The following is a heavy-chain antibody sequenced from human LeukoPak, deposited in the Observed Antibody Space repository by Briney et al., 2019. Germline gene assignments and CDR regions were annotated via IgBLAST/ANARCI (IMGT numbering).Heavy chain of an antibody. D-gene: IGHD3-10*01. J-gene: IGHJ6*03. CDR3: ARETSYYGSGAGRYYYYMDV. CDR1: GGSISSYY. Sequence: PSETLSLTCTVSGGSISSYYWSWIRQPAGKGLEWIGRIYTSGSTNYNPSLKSRVTMSVDTSKNQFSLKLSSVTAADTAVYYCARETSYYGSGAGRYYYYMDVWGKGTTVTISS. V-gene: IGHV4-4*07. CDR2: IYTSGST.